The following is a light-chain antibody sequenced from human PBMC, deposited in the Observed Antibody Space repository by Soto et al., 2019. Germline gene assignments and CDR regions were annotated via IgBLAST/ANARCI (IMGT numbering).Light chain of an antibody. CDR3: LLSYSDTRV. CDR2: DTS. CDR1: TGAVTSGHW. J-gene: IGLJ3*02. Sequence: QAVVTQEPSLTVSPGGTVTLTCGSSTGAVTSGHWRYWFQQKPGQAPRTLIYDTSNRHSWTPARFSGSLLGGKAALTLSGAQPEDEAEYYCLLSYSDTRVFGGGTKLTVL. V-gene: IGLV7-46*01.